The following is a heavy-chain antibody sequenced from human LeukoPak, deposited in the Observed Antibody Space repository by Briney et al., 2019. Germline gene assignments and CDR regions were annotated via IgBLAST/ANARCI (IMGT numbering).Heavy chain of an antibody. D-gene: IGHD6-19*01. J-gene: IGHJ4*02. Sequence: ASVTVSCKASGYTFTSYGISWVRQAPGQGLEWMGWISAYNGNTNYAQKLQGRVTMTTDTSTSTAYMELRSLRSDDTAVYYCARDTYRQSRLAVGGPINYFDYWGQGTLVTVSS. CDR2: ISAYNGNT. CDR1: GYTFTSYG. V-gene: IGHV1-18*01. CDR3: ARDTYRQSRLAVGGPINYFDY.